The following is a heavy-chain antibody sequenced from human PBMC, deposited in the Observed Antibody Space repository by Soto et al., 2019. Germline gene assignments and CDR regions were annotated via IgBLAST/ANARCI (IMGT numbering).Heavy chain of an antibody. CDR2: INIDGSST. D-gene: IGHD5-12*01. CDR3: ARSLDGYNFVGDC. Sequence: EVQLVESGGGLVQPGGSLRLSCAASGFTLSSYWMHWVRQAPGKGLVWISRINIDGSSTSYADSVKGRFTISRDNAKNTLYLQVNSLRAEDTAVYYCARSLDGYNFVGDCWGQGTLVTVYS. CDR1: GFTLSSYW. J-gene: IGHJ4*02. V-gene: IGHV3-74*01.